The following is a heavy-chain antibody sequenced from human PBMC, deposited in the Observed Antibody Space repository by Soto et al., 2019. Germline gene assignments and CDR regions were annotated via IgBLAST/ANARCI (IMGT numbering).Heavy chain of an antibody. Sequence: QVQLQESGPGLMKPSQTLSLTCTVSGASISSGGYYWSWIRQHPGKGLEWMGYIYYSGSTYYTPSLKSRVTISADTSKNQFSLKLSSLTAADTAVYYCARVPNYYDNSGYYHWGQGTLVTVSS. J-gene: IGHJ5*02. CDR3: ARVPNYYDNSGYYH. CDR1: GASISSGGYY. D-gene: IGHD3-22*01. CDR2: IYYSGST. V-gene: IGHV4-31*03.